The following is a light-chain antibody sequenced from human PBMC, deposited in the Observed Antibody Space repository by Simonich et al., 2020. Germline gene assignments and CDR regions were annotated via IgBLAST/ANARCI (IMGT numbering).Light chain of an antibody. J-gene: IGLJ3*02. CDR3: SSYTSGITWV. CDR1: SSDVGGYNY. V-gene: IGLV2-14*01. CDR2: NVN. Sequence: QSALTQPASVSGAPGQSITISCTGTSSDVGGYNYVSWYQQHPGKAPKLMIYNVNIRPTGVSIRFSGSNSGNTASLTISGLQAEDEADYYCSSYTSGITWVFGGGTKLTVL.